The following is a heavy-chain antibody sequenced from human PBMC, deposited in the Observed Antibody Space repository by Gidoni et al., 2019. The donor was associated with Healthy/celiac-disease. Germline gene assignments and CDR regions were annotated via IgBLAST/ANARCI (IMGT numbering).Heavy chain of an antibody. CDR1: GYTFTSYY. Sequence: QVQLVQSGAEVKKPGASVKVSCKASGYTFTSYYMHWVRQAPGKRLEWMGILNPSGGSTSYAQKFQGRVTMTRDTSTSTVYMELSSLRSEDTAVYYCARGYVVVPAAMRVWGQGTLVTVSS. J-gene: IGHJ4*02. V-gene: IGHV1-46*01. CDR2: LNPSGGST. CDR3: ARGYVVVPAAMRV. D-gene: IGHD2-2*01.